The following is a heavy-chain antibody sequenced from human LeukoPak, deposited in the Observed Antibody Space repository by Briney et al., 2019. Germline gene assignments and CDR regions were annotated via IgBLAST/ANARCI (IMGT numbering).Heavy chain of an antibody. CDR2: ISPNSGAT. Sequence: GASVEGSCKASGYTFTGYSMHWMRQAPRQGLEWMGWISPNSGATNYAQNFQGRVTMTRDTSISTAYMELSRLRSDDTAVYYCATSRVRLYYFDLWGQGTLVTVSS. CDR3: ATSRVRLYYFDL. D-gene: IGHD5/OR15-5a*01. J-gene: IGHJ4*02. V-gene: IGHV1-2*02. CDR1: GYTFTGYS.